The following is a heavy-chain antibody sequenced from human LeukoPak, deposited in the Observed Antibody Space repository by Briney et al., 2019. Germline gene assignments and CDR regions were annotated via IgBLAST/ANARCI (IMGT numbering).Heavy chain of an antibody. V-gene: IGHV4-39*07. CDR2: IYYSGST. J-gene: IGHJ5*02. CDR1: GGSISSSSYY. Sequence: SETLSLTCIVSGGSISSSSYYWGWIRQPPGKGLEWIGSIYYSGSTYYNPSLKSRVTISVDTSKNQFSLKLSSVTAADTAVYYCALYCSGGSCYSWFDPWGQGTLVTVSS. D-gene: IGHD2-15*01. CDR3: ALYCSGGSCYSWFDP.